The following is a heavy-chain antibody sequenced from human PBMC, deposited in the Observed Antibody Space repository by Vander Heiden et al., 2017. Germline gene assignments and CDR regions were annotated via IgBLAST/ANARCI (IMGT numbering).Heavy chain of an antibody. V-gene: IGHV3-23*01. D-gene: IGHD1-1*01. CDR3: AKHQRKSDWNEI. Sequence: EVHLLESGGGVVQPGGSLRLSCTASGFTFSTYDMYWVRQAPGKGLEWVSTFSSSGDSTYYADSVKGRFTISRDNSKNTLYLQMNSLRAEDTAIYYCAKHQRKSDWNEIWGQGTLVTVSS. CDR2: FSSSGDST. CDR1: GFTFSTYD. J-gene: IGHJ4*02.